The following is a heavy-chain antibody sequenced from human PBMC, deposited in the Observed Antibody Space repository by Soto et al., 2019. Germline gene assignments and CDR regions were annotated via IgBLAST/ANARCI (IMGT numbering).Heavy chain of an antibody. CDR3: ARAIRFLEAAFDY. J-gene: IGHJ4*02. CDR1: GGSISSYY. V-gene: IGHV4-59*01. CDR2: IYYSGST. Sequence: SETLSLTCTVSGGSISSYYWSWIRQPPGKGLEWIGYIYYSGSTNYNPSLKSRVTISVDTSKNQFSLKLSSVTAADTAVYYCARAIRFLEAAFDYWGQGTLVTVS. D-gene: IGHD3-3*01.